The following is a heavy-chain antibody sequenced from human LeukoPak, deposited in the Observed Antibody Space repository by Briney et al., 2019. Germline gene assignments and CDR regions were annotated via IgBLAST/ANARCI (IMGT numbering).Heavy chain of an antibody. D-gene: IGHD3-22*01. CDR3: ARRGAFTMTERKILQFDY. Sequence: PGGSLRLSCAASGFTFGSYAMSWVRQAPGKGLEWVSAISGSGGSTYYADSVKGRFTLSRDNSKNTLYLQMNSLRAEDTAVFYCARRGAFTMTERKILQFDYWGQGTLVTVSS. V-gene: IGHV3-23*01. J-gene: IGHJ4*02. CDR2: ISGSGGST. CDR1: GFTFGSYA.